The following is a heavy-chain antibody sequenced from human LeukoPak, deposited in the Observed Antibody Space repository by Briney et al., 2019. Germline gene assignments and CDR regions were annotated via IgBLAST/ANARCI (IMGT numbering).Heavy chain of an antibody. CDR1: GFTFSSYG. J-gene: IGHJ1*01. Sequence: QSGGSLRLSCAASGFTFSSYGMHWVRQAPGKGLEWVAFIRYDGSNKYYADSVKGRFTISRDNSKNTLYLQMNSLRAEDTAVYYCAKDWGRYCSSTSCYMRYFQHWGQGTLVTVSS. D-gene: IGHD2-2*02. CDR3: AKDWGRYCSSTSCYMRYFQH. V-gene: IGHV3-30*02. CDR2: IRYDGSNK.